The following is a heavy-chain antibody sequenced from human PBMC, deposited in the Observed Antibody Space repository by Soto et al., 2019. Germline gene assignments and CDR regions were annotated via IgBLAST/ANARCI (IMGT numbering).Heavy chain of an antibody. D-gene: IGHD1-7*01. J-gene: IGHJ5*02. CDR2: INHSGST. CDR3: ARLGPASCRRNYGRDNNWFDP. V-gene: IGHV4-34*01. Sequence: SETLSLTCAVYGGSFSGYYWSWIRQPPGKGLEWIGEINHSGSTNYNPSLKSRVTISVDTSKNQFSLKLSSVTAADTAVYYCARLGPASCRRNYGRDNNWFDPWGQGTLVTVSS. CDR1: GGSFSGYY.